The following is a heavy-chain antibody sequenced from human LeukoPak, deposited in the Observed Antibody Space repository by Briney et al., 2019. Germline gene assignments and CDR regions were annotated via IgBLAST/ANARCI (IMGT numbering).Heavy chain of an antibody. Sequence: WASVKVSCTASGYTFTSYYMHWVRQAPGQGLEWMGWINPNSGGTNYAQKFQGRVTMTRDTSISTAYMELSRLRSDDTAVYYCAFSYYYDSSDHWGQGTLVTVSS. CDR3: AFSYYYDSSDH. D-gene: IGHD3-22*01. V-gene: IGHV1-2*02. J-gene: IGHJ4*02. CDR2: INPNSGGT. CDR1: GYTFTSYY.